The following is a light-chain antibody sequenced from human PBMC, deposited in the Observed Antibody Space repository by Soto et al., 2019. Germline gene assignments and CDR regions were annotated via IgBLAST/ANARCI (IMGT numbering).Light chain of an antibody. Sequence: EIVMTQSPATLSVSPGERATLSCRAIQSVVNNLAWYQHKPGQAPTLLIYGTSTRATGVPARFSGSGSGTEFILTISSLQSEDFALYYCQQYNNWPYTFGQGTKLEIK. CDR3: QQYNNWPYT. CDR1: QSVVNN. CDR2: GTS. V-gene: IGKV3-15*01. J-gene: IGKJ2*01.